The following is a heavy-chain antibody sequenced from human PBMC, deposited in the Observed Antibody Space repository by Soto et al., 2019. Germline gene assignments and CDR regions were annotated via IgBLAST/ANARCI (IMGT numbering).Heavy chain of an antibody. J-gene: IGHJ6*04. CDR1: GGTFSRYA. V-gene: IGHV1-69*06. CDR3: AKGEGGLKDNWKYYYYASDV. Sequence: SVKVSCKASGGTFSRYAFSWVRQAPGQGPEWMGGISPMYGTANYAQKFQGRVTIIADRSTNTVYMELSSLRSEDTAVYYCAKGEGGLKDNWKYYYYASDVRGTGTSATVSS. CDR2: ISPMYGTA. D-gene: IGHD1-1*01.